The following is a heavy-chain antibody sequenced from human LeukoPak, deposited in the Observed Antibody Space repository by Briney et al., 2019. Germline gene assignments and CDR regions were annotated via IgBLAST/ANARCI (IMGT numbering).Heavy chain of an antibody. V-gene: IGHV5-51*01. CDR1: GYSFTSYW. J-gene: IGHJ4*02. CDR2: IYPGDSDT. CDR3: ARAAIHSSTWYDY. Sequence: GESPKISCKGSGYSFTSYWIGWVRQMPGKGLEWMGIIYPGDSDTRYSPSSQGQVTISADKSISTAYLQWSSLKASDTAMYYCARAAIHSSTWYDYWGQGTLVTVSS. D-gene: IGHD6-13*01.